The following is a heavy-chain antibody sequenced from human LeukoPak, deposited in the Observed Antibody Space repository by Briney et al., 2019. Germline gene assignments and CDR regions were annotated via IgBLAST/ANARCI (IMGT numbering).Heavy chain of an antibody. Sequence: GGSLRLSCAASGFTFSSYSMNWVRQAPGKGLEWLSYINIGGTNTHYADSVKGRFTISRDNAKKSLYLEMNNLRAEDTAVYYCATDGAGFDTWGQGVLVTVSS. J-gene: IGHJ5*02. V-gene: IGHV3-48*04. CDR1: GFTFSSYS. CDR2: INIGGTNT. CDR3: ATDGAGFDT.